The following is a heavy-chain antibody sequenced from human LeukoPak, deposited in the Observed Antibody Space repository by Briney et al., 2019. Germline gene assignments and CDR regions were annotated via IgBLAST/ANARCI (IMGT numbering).Heavy chain of an antibody. V-gene: IGHV4-39*01. Sequence: SETLSLTCTVSGGSISSSSYYGGWIRQPPGKGLEWIGSIYYSGSTYYNPSLKSRVTISVDTSKNQFSLKLSSVTAADTAVYYCARGSSSGWYGGWFDPWGQGTLVTVSS. J-gene: IGHJ5*02. D-gene: IGHD6-19*01. CDR3: ARGSSSGWYGGWFDP. CDR2: IYYSGST. CDR1: GGSISSSSYY.